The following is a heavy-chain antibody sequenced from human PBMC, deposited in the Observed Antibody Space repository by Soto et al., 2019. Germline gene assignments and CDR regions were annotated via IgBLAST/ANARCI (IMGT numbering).Heavy chain of an antibody. D-gene: IGHD1-26*01. J-gene: IGHJ4*02. Sequence: GGSLRLSCAASGFTVSSNYMSWVRQAPGKGLEWVSVIYSGGSTYYADSVKGRFTISRHNSKNTLYLQMNSLRAEDTGVYYCARAWGQHTGRVGAIDYWGQGTLVTVSS. CDR2: IYSGGST. V-gene: IGHV3-53*04. CDR3: ARAWGQHTGRVGAIDY. CDR1: GFTVSSNY.